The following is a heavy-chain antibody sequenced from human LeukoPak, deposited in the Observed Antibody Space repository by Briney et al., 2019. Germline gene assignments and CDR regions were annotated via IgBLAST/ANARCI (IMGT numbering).Heavy chain of an antibody. CDR1: GGTFSSYA. D-gene: IGHD2-15*01. J-gene: IGHJ6*02. V-gene: IGHV1-69*04. CDR3: ARLVLAGNVYYYDVDV. Sequence: SVKVSCKASGGTFSSYAISWVRQAPGQGLEWMGRIIPILGIANYAQKFQGRVTVTADKSTSTAYMELSSLRSEDTAVYYCARLVLAGNVYYYDVDVWGQGTTVTVSS. CDR2: IIPILGIA.